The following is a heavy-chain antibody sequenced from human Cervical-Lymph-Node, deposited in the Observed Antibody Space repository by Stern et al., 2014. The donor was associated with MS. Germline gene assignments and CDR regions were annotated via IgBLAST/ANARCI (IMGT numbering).Heavy chain of an antibody. D-gene: IGHD2-2*01. CDR2: IYYSGNT. CDR1: GGSISSGDYY. Sequence: QVQLQESGPGLVKPSQTLSLTCTVSGGSISSGDYYWSWIRQPPGKGLEWIGYIYYSGNTDYNPSLKSRVTIAVDTSKNQFTLKLSSVTAADTAVYYCASANCSSTSCPNWFDPWGQGTLVTVSS. J-gene: IGHJ5*02. V-gene: IGHV4-30-4*01. CDR3: ASANCSSTSCPNWFDP.